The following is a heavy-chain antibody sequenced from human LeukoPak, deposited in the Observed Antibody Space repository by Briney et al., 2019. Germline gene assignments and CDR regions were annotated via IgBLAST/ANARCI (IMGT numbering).Heavy chain of an antibody. CDR3: ASSNWNDVDWFDP. CDR2: IYYSGST. Sequence: PSETLSLTCTVSGGSISSGDYYWSWIRQPPGKGLGWIGYIYYSGSTYYNPSLKSRVTISVDTSKNQFSLKLSSVTAADTAVYYCASSNWNDVDWFDPWGQGTLVTVSS. CDR1: GGSISSGDYY. J-gene: IGHJ5*02. D-gene: IGHD1-20*01. V-gene: IGHV4-30-4*08.